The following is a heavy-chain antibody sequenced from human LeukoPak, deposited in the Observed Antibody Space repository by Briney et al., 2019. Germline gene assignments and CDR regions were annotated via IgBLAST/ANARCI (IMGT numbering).Heavy chain of an antibody. CDR2: ISYDGSNK. J-gene: IGHJ4*02. V-gene: IGHV3-30*03. CDR1: GFTFSSYG. Sequence: GRSLRLSCAASGFTFSSYGMHWVRQAPGKGLEWVAVISYDGSNKYYADSVKGRFTISRDNAKNSLYLQMNSLRAEDTAVYYCARDSRGFDYWGQGTLVTVSS. CDR3: ARDSRGFDY.